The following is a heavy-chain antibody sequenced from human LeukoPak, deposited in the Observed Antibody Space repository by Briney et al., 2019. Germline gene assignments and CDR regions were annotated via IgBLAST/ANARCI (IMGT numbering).Heavy chain of an antibody. CDR2: IYYSGST. J-gene: IGHJ4*02. Sequence: NPSQTLSLTCTVSGGSISSGGYYWSWIRQHPGKGLEWIGYIYYSGSTYYNPSLKSRVTISVDTSKNQFSLKLSSVTAADTAVYYCAREGYLHVGHFDYWGQGTLVTVSS. D-gene: IGHD1-1*01. V-gene: IGHV4-31*03. CDR3: AREGYLHVGHFDY. CDR1: GGSISSGGYY.